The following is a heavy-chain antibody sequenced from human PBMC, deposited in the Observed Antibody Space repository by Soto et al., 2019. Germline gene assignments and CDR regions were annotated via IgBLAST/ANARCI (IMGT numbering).Heavy chain of an antibody. J-gene: IGHJ4*02. CDR3: AKVGLGGYYYDSSGYDFDY. V-gene: IGHV3-23*01. CDR1: GFTFSSYA. CDR2: ISGSGGST. D-gene: IGHD3-22*01. Sequence: VQLLESGGGLVQPGGSLRLSCAASGFTFSSYAMSWVRQAPGKGLEWVSAISGSGGSTYYADSVKGRFTISRDNSKNTLYLQMNSLRAEDTAVYYCAKVGLGGYYYDSSGYDFDYWGQGTLVTVSS.